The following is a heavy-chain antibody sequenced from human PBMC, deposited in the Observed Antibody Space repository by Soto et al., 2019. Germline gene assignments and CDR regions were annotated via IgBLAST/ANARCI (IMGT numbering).Heavy chain of an antibody. V-gene: IGHV2-5*02. D-gene: IGHD3-10*01. CDR2: IYWDDDK. Sequence: QITLKESGPTLVKPTQTLTLTYTFSGFSLSTSGIGVGWIRQPPGKALEWLALIYWDDDKRYSPSLKSRLTITKDTSKNQVVLTVTNMDPVDTATYYCAHRLSRTPASGSGSWGPYYFDYWGQGTLVTVSS. J-gene: IGHJ4*02. CDR1: GFSLSTSGIG. CDR3: AHRLSRTPASGSGSWGPYYFDY.